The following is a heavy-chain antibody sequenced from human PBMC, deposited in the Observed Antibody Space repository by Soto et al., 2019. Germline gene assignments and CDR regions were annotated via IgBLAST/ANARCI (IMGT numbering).Heavy chain of an antibody. V-gene: IGHV3-23*01. CDR1: GFTFSSYA. D-gene: IGHD5-18*01. CDR2: ISGSGGST. J-gene: IGHJ4*02. CDR3: AKAREARYSYGYPLDY. Sequence: GGSLRLSCAASGFTFSSYAMSWVRQAPGKGLEWVSAISGSGGSTYYADSVKGRSTISRDNSKNTLYLQMNSLRAEDTAVYYCAKAREARYSYGYPLDYWGQGTLVTVSS.